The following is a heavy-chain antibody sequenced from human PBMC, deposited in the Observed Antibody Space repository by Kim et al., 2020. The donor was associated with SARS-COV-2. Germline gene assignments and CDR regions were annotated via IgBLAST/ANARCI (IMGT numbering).Heavy chain of an antibody. CDR3: ARRGYYGSGSPLDYYYYGMDV. CDR1: GGSISSSSYY. CDR2: IYYSGST. J-gene: IGHJ6*02. Sequence: SETLSLTCTVSGGSISSSSYYWGWIRQPPGKGLEWIGSIYYSGSTYYNPSLKSRVTISVDTSKNQFSLKLSSVTAADTAVYYCARRGYYGSGSPLDYYYYGMDVWGQGTTVTVSS. V-gene: IGHV4-39*01. D-gene: IGHD3-10*01.